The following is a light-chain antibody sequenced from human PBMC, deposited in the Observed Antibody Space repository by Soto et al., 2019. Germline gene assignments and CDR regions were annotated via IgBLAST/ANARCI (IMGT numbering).Light chain of an antibody. Sequence: DVQMTQSPSSLSASVGDRATITCRANQAIGQFLNWYQQRPGETPTLLIYSASTRHGGGSSRFTGSGSGTEFTLTINGLQREDFATYYCQQTYSFPQLTFGGGTRVDLK. CDR1: QAIGQF. V-gene: IGKV1-39*01. CDR2: SAS. CDR3: QQTYSFPQLT. J-gene: IGKJ4*01.